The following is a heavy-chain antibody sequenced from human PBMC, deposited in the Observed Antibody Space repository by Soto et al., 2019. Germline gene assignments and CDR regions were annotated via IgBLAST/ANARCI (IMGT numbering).Heavy chain of an antibody. J-gene: IGHJ5*01. CDR3: ARRGSASWRNWFDS. V-gene: IGHV4-39*01. CDR1: GGSITSTIDY. CDR2: IYYDGST. D-gene: IGHD2-2*01. Sequence: SETLSLTCSVSGGSITSTIDYWGWIRQSPGKGLEWIGNIYYDGSTFYNPSLKSRVTISVDTSKRQFSLRVSSVTAADAAVYYCARRGSASWRNWFDSWGQGTLVTVSS.